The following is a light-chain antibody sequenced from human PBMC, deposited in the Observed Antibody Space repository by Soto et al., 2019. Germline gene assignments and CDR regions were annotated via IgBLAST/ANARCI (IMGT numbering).Light chain of an antibody. J-gene: IGKJ4*01. CDR1: ARLSNN. V-gene: IGKV3-15*01. CDR3: QQYNNCPFT. CDR2: GAA. Sequence: EIVLTQSPDTMSVSPGERATLSCRASARLSNNLAWYQQKPGQVPRLLIYGAATRATGIPDRFTGSGYGKEFTLTISSLQSEDFAIYYCQQYNNCPFTFGGGTKVEI.